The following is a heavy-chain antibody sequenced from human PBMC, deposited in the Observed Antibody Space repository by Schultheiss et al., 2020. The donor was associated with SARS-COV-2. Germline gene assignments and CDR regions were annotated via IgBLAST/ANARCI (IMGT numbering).Heavy chain of an antibody. J-gene: IGHJ6*02. D-gene: IGHD4-23*01. CDR2: IKQDGSEK. Sequence: GGSLRLSCAASGFTFSNAWMNWVRQAPGKGLEWVANIKQDGSEKYYVDSVKGRFTISRDNAKNSLYLQMNSLRAEDTAVYYCARDLSGDYVGYYYYYGMDVWGQGTTVTVSS. V-gene: IGHV3-7*01. CDR1: GFTFSNAW. CDR3: ARDLSGDYVGYYYYYGMDV.